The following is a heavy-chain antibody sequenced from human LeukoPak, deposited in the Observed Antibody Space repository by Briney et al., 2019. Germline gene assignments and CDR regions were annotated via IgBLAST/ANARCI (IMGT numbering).Heavy chain of an antibody. Sequence: GGSLRLSWVASGFIFNTYSMSWLRQAPGKGLEWVSAISGSGATTYYADSVRGRFTISRDNSKNTLSLQMNSLRAEDTAIYYCAKGRYDTSWLNFDYWGQGTLVTVSS. CDR2: ISGSGATT. V-gene: IGHV3-23*01. D-gene: IGHD6-13*01. CDR3: AKGRYDTSWLNFDY. J-gene: IGHJ4*02. CDR1: GFIFNTYS.